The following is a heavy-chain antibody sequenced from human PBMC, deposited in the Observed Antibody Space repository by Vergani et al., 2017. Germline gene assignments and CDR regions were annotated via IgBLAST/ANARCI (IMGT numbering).Heavy chain of an antibody. Sequence: EVQLVESGGGLVQPGGSLRLSCAASGFTFSSYEMNWVRQAPGKGLEWVSYISSSGSTIYYADSVKGRFTISRDNSKNTLYLQMNSLRAEDTAVYYCAKDRILLWFGAKDAFDIWGQGTMVTVSS. V-gene: IGHV3-48*03. CDR1: GFTFSSYE. D-gene: IGHD3-10*01. CDR2: ISSSGSTI. J-gene: IGHJ3*02. CDR3: AKDRILLWFGAKDAFDI.